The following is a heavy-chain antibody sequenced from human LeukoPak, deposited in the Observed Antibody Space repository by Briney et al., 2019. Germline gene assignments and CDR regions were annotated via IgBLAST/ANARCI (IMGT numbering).Heavy chain of an antibody. J-gene: IGHJ4*02. CDR2: IYYSGST. CDR3: ARARAVAGEAFDY. V-gene: IGHV4-59*01. D-gene: IGHD6-19*01. CDR1: GGSISSYY. Sequence: PSETLSLTCTVSGGSISSYYWSWIRQPPGKGLEWIGYIYYSGSTNYNPSLKSRVTISVDTSKNQFSLKLSSVTAADTAVYYCARARAVAGEAFDYWGQGTLVTVSS.